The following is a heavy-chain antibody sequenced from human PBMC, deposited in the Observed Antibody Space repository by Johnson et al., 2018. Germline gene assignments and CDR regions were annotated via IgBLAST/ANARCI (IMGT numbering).Heavy chain of an antibody. Sequence: VQLVESGGAVVQPGESLRLSCAGSGFPFDDYVMHWVRQAPGKGLEWVSLISWDGGSTYYAASVKGRFPIPRDNNKNSLFLQINSLKPEDTAFYYCAKDMVQEGGRHFQHWGQVTLVIVSS. CDR1: GFPFDDYV. CDR2: ISWDGGST. J-gene: IGHJ1*01. V-gene: IGHV3-43D*03. CDR3: AKDMVQEGGRHFQH. D-gene: IGHD4/OR15-4a*01.